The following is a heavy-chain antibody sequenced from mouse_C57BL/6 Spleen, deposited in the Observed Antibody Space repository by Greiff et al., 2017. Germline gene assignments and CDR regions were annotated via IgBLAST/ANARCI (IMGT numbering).Heavy chain of an antibody. Sequence: QVQLQQPGAELVKPGASVKLSCKASGYTFTSYWMHWVKQRPGQGLEWIGMIHPNSGSTNYNEKFKSKATLTVDKSSSTAYMQLSSLTSEDSAYYYCARGCSYPYAMDYWGQGTSVTVSS. J-gene: IGHJ4*01. CDR2: IHPNSGST. CDR1: GYTFTSYW. D-gene: IGHD2-10*01. CDR3: ARGCSYPYAMDY. V-gene: IGHV1-64*01.